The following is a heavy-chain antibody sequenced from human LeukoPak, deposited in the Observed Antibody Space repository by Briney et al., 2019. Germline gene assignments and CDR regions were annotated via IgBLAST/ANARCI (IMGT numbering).Heavy chain of an antibody. V-gene: IGHV3-30*18. CDR3: AKDSGIAVAGTLRAFDI. D-gene: IGHD6-19*01. J-gene: IGHJ3*02. Sequence: GGSLRLSCAASGFTFSSYGMHWGRQAPGKGLEWVAVISYDGSNKYFADSVKGRFTISRDNSKNTLYLQMNSLRAEDTAVYYCAKDSGIAVAGTLRAFDIWGQGTMVTVSS. CDR2: ISYDGSNK. CDR1: GFTFSSYG.